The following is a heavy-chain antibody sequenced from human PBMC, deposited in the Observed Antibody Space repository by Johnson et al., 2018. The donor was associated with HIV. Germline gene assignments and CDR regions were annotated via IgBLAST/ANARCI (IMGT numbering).Heavy chain of an antibody. CDR3: ARGRIAARPHAFDI. V-gene: IGHV3-7*03. D-gene: IGHD6-6*01. CDR1: GFTFSSYW. J-gene: IGHJ3*02. CDR2: IKQDGSEK. Sequence: VQLVESGGGLVQPGGSLRLSCAASGFTFSSYWMSWVRQAPGKGLEWVANIKQDGSEKYYVDSVKGRFTISRDNAKNSLYLQMNSLRAEDTALYYCARGRIAARPHAFDIWGQGTMVTVSS.